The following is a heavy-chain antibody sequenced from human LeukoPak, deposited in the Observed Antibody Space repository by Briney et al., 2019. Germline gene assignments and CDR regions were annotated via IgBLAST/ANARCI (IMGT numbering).Heavy chain of an antibody. J-gene: IGHJ4*02. V-gene: IGHV3-23*01. CDR1: GFTFRTQD. D-gene: IGHD2-21*01. CDR2: VDAGDNT. Sequence: PGGSLRLSCAASGFTFRTQDMSWVRQAAGKGLEWVSTVDAGDNTFYADSVKGRFTISRDNSNNTLSLEMNSLRADATALYYCAKNAGYYDYWGQGTLVTVSS. CDR3: AKNAGYYDY.